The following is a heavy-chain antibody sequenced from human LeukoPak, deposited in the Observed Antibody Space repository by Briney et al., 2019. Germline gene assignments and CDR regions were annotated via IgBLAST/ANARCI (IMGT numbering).Heavy chain of an antibody. V-gene: IGHV3-13*01. CDR3: ARELADGDSIGWHLDL. D-gene: IGHD4-17*01. CDR1: EFSFSSSD. Sequence: PGGSLRLSCAASEFSFSSSDMHWVRQVTGKSLEWVSAIGAGFDTYYPDSVKGRFTISRDNDKSSLYLQMNSLRAGDTVVYFCARELADGDSIGWHLDLWGRGTQVTVSS. J-gene: IGHJ2*01. CDR2: IGAGFDT.